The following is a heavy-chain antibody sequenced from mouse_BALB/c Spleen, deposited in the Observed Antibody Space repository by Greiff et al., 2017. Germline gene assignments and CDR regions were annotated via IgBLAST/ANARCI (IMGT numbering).Heavy chain of an antibody. J-gene: IGHJ2*01. CDR3: ARQVRRGGIDY. CDR1: GFTFSSYG. D-gene: IGHD2-14*01. Sequence: EVKVVESGGDLVKPGGSLKLSCAASGFTFSSYGMSWVRQTPDKRLEWVATISSGGSYTYYPDSVKGRFTISRDNAKNTLYLQMSSLKSEDTAMYYCARQVRRGGIDYWGQGTTLTVSS. V-gene: IGHV5-6*01. CDR2: ISSGGSYT.